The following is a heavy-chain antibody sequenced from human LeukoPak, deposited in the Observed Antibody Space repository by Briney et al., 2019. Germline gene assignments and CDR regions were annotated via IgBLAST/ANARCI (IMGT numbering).Heavy chain of an antibody. J-gene: IGHJ4*02. CDR1: GFTFSSYA. V-gene: IGHV3-30-3*02. CDR3: AKTYYDFWSGYLVYFDY. CDR2: ISYDGSNK. Sequence: PGGSLRLSCAASGFTFSSYAMHWVRQAPGKGLEWVAVISYDGSNKYYADSVKGRFTISRDNSKNTLYLQMNSLRAEDTAVYYCAKTYYDFWSGYLVYFDYWGQGTLVTVSS. D-gene: IGHD3-3*01.